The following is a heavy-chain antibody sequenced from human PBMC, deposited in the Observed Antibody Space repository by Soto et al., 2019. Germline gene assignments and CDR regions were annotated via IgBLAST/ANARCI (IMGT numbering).Heavy chain of an antibody. CDR3: ARPGRGSSSYFDY. V-gene: IGHV5-51*01. J-gene: IGHJ4*02. CDR2: IYPGDSDT. CDR1: GYSFTNYW. D-gene: IGHD6-6*01. Sequence: PGESLKISCKSSGYSFTNYWIGWVRQMPGKGPEWMGIIYPGDSDTKYSPSFQGQVTISADTSINTAYLQWSSLRASDTAIYYCARPGRGSSSYFDYWGQGTLVTVS.